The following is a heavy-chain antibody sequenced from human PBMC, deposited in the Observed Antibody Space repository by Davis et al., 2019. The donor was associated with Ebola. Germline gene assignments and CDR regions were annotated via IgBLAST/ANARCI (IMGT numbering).Heavy chain of an antibody. V-gene: IGHV3-23*01. CDR2: ISGSGGST. Sequence: GESLKISCAASEFTVSSNYMMWVRQAPGKGLEWVSAISGSGGSTYYADSVKGRFTISRDNSKNTLYLQMNSLRAEDTAVYYCAKDQFLEYYYDSSGTGFDYWGQGTLVTVSS. CDR1: EFTVSSNY. D-gene: IGHD3-22*01. CDR3: AKDQFLEYYYDSSGTGFDY. J-gene: IGHJ4*02.